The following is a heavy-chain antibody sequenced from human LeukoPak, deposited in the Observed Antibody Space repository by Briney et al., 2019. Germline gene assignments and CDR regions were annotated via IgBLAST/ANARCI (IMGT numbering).Heavy chain of an antibody. Sequence: PGGSLRLSCAASGFTFSSYSMNWVRQAPGKGLEWIGEMTHSGSTNYNPSLKSRVTISVDTSKNQFSLKLSSVTVADTAVYYCARRTFGGVIKYWGQGILVTVSS. V-gene: IGHV4-34*01. CDR3: ARRTFGGVIKY. J-gene: IGHJ4*02. D-gene: IGHD3-16*02. CDR2: MTHSGST. CDR1: GFTFSSYS.